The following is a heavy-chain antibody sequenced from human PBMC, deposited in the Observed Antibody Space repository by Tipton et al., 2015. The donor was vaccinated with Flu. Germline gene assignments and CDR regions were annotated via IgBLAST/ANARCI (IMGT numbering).Heavy chain of an antibody. J-gene: IGHJ6*03. D-gene: IGHD3-10*01. Sequence: TLSLTCSVSGGSINPYCWFWIRQPPGKGLEWLGYIYSSGSTDYNPSLEGRVTMSLDTSTNQFALKLTSVTAADTAVYYCARVADNYYGSGSRRFYYHYMDVWGKGASVTVSS. CDR2: IYSSGST. CDR3: ARVADNYYGSGSRRFYYHYMDV. CDR1: GGSINPYC. V-gene: IGHV4-59*01.